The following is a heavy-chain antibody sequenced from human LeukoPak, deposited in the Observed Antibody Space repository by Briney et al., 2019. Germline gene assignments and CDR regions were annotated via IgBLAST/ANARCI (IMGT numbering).Heavy chain of an antibody. Sequence: SETLSLTCAVSGGSISSSNWWSWVRQPPGKGLEWIGEIYHSGSTNYNPSLKSRVTISVDKSKDQFSLKLSSVTAADTAVYYCASLGRYDAFDIWGQGTMVTVSS. CDR3: ASLGRYDAFDI. CDR1: GGSISSSNW. J-gene: IGHJ3*02. D-gene: IGHD4-17*01. V-gene: IGHV4-4*02. CDR2: IYHSGST.